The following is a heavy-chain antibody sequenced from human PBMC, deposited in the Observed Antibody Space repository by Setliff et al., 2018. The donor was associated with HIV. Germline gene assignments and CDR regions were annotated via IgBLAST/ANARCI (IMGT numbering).Heavy chain of an antibody. CDR2: IHTSGST. D-gene: IGHD6-13*01. CDR1: GGSINSASYY. CDR3: ARGSSSYYFDY. Sequence: PSETLSLTCTVFGGSINSASYYGTWIRQPAGKGLEWIGHIHTSGSTNYNPSLKSRVTISIDTSKNQFSLKLRSATATDTALYYCARGSSSYYFDYWGPGILVTVSS. J-gene: IGHJ4*02. V-gene: IGHV4-61*09.